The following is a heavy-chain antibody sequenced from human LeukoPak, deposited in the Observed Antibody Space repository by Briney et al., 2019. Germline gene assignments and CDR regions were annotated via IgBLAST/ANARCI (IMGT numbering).Heavy chain of an antibody. CDR2: IDATSSYI. D-gene: IGHD3-22*01. CDR3: ASSGVSYYYDNSGYFGM. CDR1: GFTFGSYG. J-gene: IGHJ4*02. V-gene: IGHV3-21*01. Sequence: GSLRLSCVVSGFTFGSYGMTWVRQAPGKGLEWVSSIDATSSYIYYADSVKGRFTISRDNSKNSLYLQMNSLRADDTAEYFCASSGVSYYYDNSGYFGMWGQGTQVTVSS.